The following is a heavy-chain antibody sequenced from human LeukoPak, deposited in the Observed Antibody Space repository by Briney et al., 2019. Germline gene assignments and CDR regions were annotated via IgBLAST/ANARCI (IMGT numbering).Heavy chain of an antibody. Sequence: PGGSLRLSCAASGFTFNSYDMNWVRQAPGKGLEWVSYIRSGGGKIHYADSVQGRFTISRDNAKNSLSLQMDSLRAEDTAAYYCARAFRTTGSGCTFDYWGQGTLVTVSS. D-gene: IGHD3-10*01. V-gene: IGHV3-48*03. CDR3: ARAFRTTGSGCTFDY. CDR2: IRSGGGKI. CDR1: GFTFNSYD. J-gene: IGHJ4*02.